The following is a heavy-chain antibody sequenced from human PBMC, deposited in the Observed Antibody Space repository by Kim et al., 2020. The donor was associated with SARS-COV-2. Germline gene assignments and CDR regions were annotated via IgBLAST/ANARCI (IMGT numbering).Heavy chain of an antibody. Sequence: SETLSLTCTVSGGSISSYYWSWIRQPPGKGLEWIGYIYYSGSTNYNPSLKSRVTISVDTSKNQFSLKLSSVTAADTAVYYCARSVIITRARFDPWGQGTLVTVSS. CDR2: IYYSGST. CDR1: GGSISSYY. D-gene: IGHD3-9*01. J-gene: IGHJ5*02. CDR3: ARSVIITRARFDP. V-gene: IGHV4-59*01.